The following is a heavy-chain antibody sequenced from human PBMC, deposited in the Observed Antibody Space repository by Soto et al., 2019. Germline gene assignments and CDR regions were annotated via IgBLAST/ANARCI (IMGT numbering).Heavy chain of an antibody. V-gene: IGHV1-3*01. CDR3: ARGPVDGDLFDY. CDR1: GYTFTSYA. J-gene: IGHJ4*02. CDR2: INAGNGNT. D-gene: IGHD4-17*01. Sequence: QVQLVQSGAEVKKPGASVKVSCKASGYTFTSYAMHWVRQAPGQRLEWMGWINAGNGNTKYSQKFQGRVTITRDTSASTAYMELISLRSEDTAVYYCARGPVDGDLFDYWGQGTLVTVSS.